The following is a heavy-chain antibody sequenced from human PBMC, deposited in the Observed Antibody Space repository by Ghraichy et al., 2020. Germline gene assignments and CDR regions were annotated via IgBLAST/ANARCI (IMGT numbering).Heavy chain of an antibody. Sequence: GSLRLSCAASGFTFSSYSMNWVRQAPGKGLEWVSSISSSSSYIYYADSVKGRFTISRDNAKNSLYLQMNSLRAEDTAVYYCAADSYYDFWSGWRDYYYMDVWGKGTTVTVSS. V-gene: IGHV3-21*01. J-gene: IGHJ6*03. CDR3: AADSYYDFWSGWRDYYYMDV. CDR2: ISSSSSYI. CDR1: GFTFSSYS. D-gene: IGHD3-3*01.